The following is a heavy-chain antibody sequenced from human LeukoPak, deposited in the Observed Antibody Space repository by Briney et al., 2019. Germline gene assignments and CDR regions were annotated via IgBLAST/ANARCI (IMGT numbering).Heavy chain of an antibody. CDR3: TRHADIAAAGTHDFFY. D-gene: IGHD6-13*01. J-gene: IGHJ4*02. V-gene: IGHV3-49*03. CDR1: GFILDHYA. Sequence: GWAVRLLHTSCGFILDHYAKRGLRQASGKGLEDGSVHRSISYGETTEYAESVKGRFTISRDDYKSIVYLQMNSLKTEDTAVYYCTRHADIAAAGTHDFFYWGQGTLVTVSS. CDR2: HRSISYGETT.